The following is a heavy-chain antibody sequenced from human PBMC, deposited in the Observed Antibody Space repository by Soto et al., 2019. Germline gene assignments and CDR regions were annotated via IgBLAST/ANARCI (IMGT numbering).Heavy chain of an antibody. J-gene: IGHJ5*02. CDR1: GGTFDSYV. V-gene: IGHV1-69*13. Sequence: GASVKFSCKASGGTFDSYVISWLRQAPGQGLEWMGGIMPIFGTPNYAQKFRGRVTISADESTSTAYLELSSLTSDDTAVYYCARVHSSGIFYFVDPWGQGTLVTVSS. CDR2: IMPIFGTP. CDR3: ARVHSSGIFYFVDP. D-gene: IGHD3-10*01.